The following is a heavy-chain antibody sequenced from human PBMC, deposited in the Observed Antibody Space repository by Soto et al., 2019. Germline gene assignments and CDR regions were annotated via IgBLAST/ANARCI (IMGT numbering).Heavy chain of an antibody. Sequence: SETLSLTCTVSGGSISSGDYYWSWIRQPPGKSLEWIGYIYYSGSTYYNPSLKSRVTISVDTSKNQFSLKLSSVTAADTAVYYCARDHILGILYGGMDVWGQGTTVTVSS. V-gene: IGHV4-30-4*01. CDR2: IYYSGST. CDR3: ARDHILGILYGGMDV. J-gene: IGHJ6*02. CDR1: GGSISSGDYY. D-gene: IGHD3-3*01.